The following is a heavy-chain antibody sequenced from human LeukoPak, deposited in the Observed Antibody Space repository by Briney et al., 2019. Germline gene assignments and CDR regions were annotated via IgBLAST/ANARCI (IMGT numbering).Heavy chain of an antibody. D-gene: IGHD6-13*01. CDR3: ARAFSSSWFY. CDR1: GFTFDYW. J-gene: IGHJ4*02. Sequence: TGGSLRLSCVASGFTFDYWMSWVRQAPGKGLEWVANIKQDGSEKYYVDSVKGRFTISRDNAKNSLHLQMNSLRAEDTAVYYCARAFSSSWFYWGQGTLVTVSS. V-gene: IGHV3-7*04. CDR2: IKQDGSEK.